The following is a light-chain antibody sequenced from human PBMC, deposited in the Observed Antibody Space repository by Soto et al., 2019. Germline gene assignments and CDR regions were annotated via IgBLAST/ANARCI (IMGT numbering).Light chain of an antibody. J-gene: IGKJ1*01. Sequence: EIVMTQSPATLSVSPGEGVTLSCRASESVRSKVAWYQQKPGQAPRLLIYGSSTRATGIPDRFRGSGSGTEYTLTISSLQSEDFAVYYCQQYNSWPPITFGQGTKVDIK. CDR2: GSS. CDR3: QQYNSWPPIT. V-gene: IGKV3-15*01. CDR1: ESVRSK.